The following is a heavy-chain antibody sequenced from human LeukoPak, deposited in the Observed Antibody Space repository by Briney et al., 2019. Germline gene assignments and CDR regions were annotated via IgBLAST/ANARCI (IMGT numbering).Heavy chain of an antibody. J-gene: IGHJ4*02. Sequence: KTSETLSLTCTVSGGSISSGGYSWSWIRQHPGKGLEWIGYIYYSGSTYYNPSLKSRVTISVDTSKNQFSLKLSSVTAADTAVYYCARDKAAAGIIDYWGQGTLVTVSS. CDR2: IYYSGST. CDR1: GGSISSGGYS. D-gene: IGHD6-13*01. V-gene: IGHV4-31*03. CDR3: ARDKAAAGIIDY.